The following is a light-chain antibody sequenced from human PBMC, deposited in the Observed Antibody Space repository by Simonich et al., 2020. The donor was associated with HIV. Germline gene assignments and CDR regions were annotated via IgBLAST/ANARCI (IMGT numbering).Light chain of an antibody. V-gene: IGKV3-15*01. CDR3: QQYNNRPLT. CDR2: SAS. Sequence: EIVMTQSPATLSVSPGKRATLPCRARQSVSRNLAWYQQKPGQAPRLLIYSASTRATGIPAKFSGSWSGTEFTLTISSMQSEDIAVYYCQQYNNRPLTFGGGTKVEIK. J-gene: IGKJ4*01. CDR1: QSVSRN.